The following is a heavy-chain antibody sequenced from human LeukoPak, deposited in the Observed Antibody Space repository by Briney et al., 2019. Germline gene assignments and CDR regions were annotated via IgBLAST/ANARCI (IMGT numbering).Heavy chain of an antibody. Sequence: PGGSLRLSCAASGFTFSSYWMSWVRQAPGKGLEWVANIKQDGSEKYYVDSVKGRFTISRDNAKNSLYLQMNSLRAEDTAVYYCAREATIFGVVRRYYYYYMDVWGKGTTVTVSS. J-gene: IGHJ6*03. D-gene: IGHD3-3*01. CDR3: AREATIFGVVRRYYYYYMDV. V-gene: IGHV3-7*01. CDR1: GFTFSSYW. CDR2: IKQDGSEK.